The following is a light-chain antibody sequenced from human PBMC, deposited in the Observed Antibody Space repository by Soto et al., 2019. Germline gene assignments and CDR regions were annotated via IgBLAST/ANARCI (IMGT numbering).Light chain of an antibody. CDR3: QQYNSYPWT. CDR2: DAS. CDR1: QDIRQY. J-gene: IGKJ1*01. Sequence: IQLTQSPPFLSASAGDRVSITCRASQDIRQYLVWYQQKPGKAPNVLIFDASSLQTGVPSRFTGSGSGTEFTLTINSLQPDDFATYYCQQYNSYPWTFGQGTKVDIK. V-gene: IGKV1-9*01.